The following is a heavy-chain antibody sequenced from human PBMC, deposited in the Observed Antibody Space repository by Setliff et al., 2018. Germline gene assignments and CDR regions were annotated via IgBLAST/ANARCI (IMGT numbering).Heavy chain of an antibody. V-gene: IGHV1-24*01. Sequence: GASVKVSCKVSGYTLTELSMHWVRQAPGKGLEWMGGFDPEDGETIYAQKFQGRVTMTRDTSTSTVYMGLSSLRSEDTAVYYCAREWALDYWGQGTLVTVSS. CDR1: GYTLTELS. CDR3: AREWALDY. J-gene: IGHJ4*02. CDR2: FDPEDGET.